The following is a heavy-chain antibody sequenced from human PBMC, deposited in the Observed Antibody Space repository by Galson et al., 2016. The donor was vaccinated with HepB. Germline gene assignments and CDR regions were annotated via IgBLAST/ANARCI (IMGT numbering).Heavy chain of an antibody. J-gene: IGHJ6*02. D-gene: IGHD4-23*01. Sequence: SVKVSCKVSGHTFIELSMHWVRQAPGKGLEWMGGFDPEDGETIYAQKFQGRVTMTEDTATDTAYMELSTLRSEDTAVYYCLTGDYGGNSEYDYGMDVWGQGTTVTV. CDR2: FDPEDGET. V-gene: IGHV1-24*01. CDR3: LTGDYGGNSEYDYGMDV. CDR1: GHTFIELS.